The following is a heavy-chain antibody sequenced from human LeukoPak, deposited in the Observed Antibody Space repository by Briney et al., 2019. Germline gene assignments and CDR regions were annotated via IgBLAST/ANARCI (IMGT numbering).Heavy chain of an antibody. CDR3: ARRNSGYEYIDY. J-gene: IGHJ4*02. D-gene: IGHD5-12*01. Sequence: SETLSLICAVYGGSFSGYYWSWIRRPPGKGLEWIGEINHSGSTNYNPSLKSRVTISVDTSKNQFSLKLSSVTAADTAVYYCARRNSGYEYIDYWGQGTLVTVSS. CDR1: GGSFSGYY. CDR2: INHSGST. V-gene: IGHV4-34*01.